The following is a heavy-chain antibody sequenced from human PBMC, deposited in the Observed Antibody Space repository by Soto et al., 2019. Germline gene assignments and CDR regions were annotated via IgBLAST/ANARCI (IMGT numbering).Heavy chain of an antibody. CDR2: IYYSGST. CDR1: GGSISSYY. Sequence: QVQLQESGPGLVKPSETLSLTCTVSGGSISSYYWSWIRQPPGKGLEWIGYIYYSGSTNYTPSLKSRVTISVDTSKNQFSLKLSSVTAADTAVYYCARPSGSYHPLVPFDIWGQGTMVTVSS. D-gene: IGHD1-26*01. J-gene: IGHJ3*02. V-gene: IGHV4-59*01. CDR3: ARPSGSYHPLVPFDI.